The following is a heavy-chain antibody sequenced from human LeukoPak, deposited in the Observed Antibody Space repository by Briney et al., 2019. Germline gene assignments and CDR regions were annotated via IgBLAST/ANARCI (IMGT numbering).Heavy chain of an antibody. V-gene: IGHV3-74*01. CDR3: ARDSKRRPYGDYLGYDAFDI. CDR1: GFTFSSYW. Sequence: PGGSLRLSCAASGFTFSSYWMHWVRQAPGKGLVWVSRINSDGSSTSYADSVKGRFTISRDNAKNTLYLQMNSLRAEDTAVYYCARDSKRRPYGDYLGYDAFDIWGQGTMVTVSS. CDR2: INSDGSST. D-gene: IGHD4-17*01. J-gene: IGHJ3*02.